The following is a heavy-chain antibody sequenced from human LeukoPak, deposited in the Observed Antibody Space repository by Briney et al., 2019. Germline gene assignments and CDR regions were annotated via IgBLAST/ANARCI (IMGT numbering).Heavy chain of an antibody. V-gene: IGHV3-7*01. D-gene: IGHD3-3*01. CDR2: IKQDGSEK. Sequence: GGSLRLSCAASGFTFSSYWMSWVRQAPGKGLEWVANIKQDGSEKYYVDSVKGRFTISRDNAKNSLYLQMNSLRAEDTAVYYCARAYYDFWSGYPHYFDYWGQGTLVTVSP. CDR1: GFTFSSYW. CDR3: ARAYYDFWSGYPHYFDY. J-gene: IGHJ4*02.